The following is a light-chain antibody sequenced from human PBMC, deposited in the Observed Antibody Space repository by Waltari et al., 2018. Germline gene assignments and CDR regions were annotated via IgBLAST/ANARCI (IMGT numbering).Light chain of an antibody. CDR2: STN. Sequence: QTVVTQEPLLSVSPGGTVTLTCGLNSGSVSTSYYPSWYQQTPGPAPRRLLDSTNARFSGVPERFSGSILGNKAALTITGAQADDESDYYCVLYMGSGIWVFGGGTKLTVL. J-gene: IGLJ3*02. V-gene: IGLV8-61*01. CDR1: SGSVSTSYY. CDR3: VLYMGSGIWV.